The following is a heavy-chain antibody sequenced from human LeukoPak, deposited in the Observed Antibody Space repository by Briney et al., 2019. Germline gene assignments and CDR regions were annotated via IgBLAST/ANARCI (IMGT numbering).Heavy chain of an antibody. CDR2: ISDSGNT. D-gene: IGHD1-26*01. CDR1: GFTLSSYA. Sequence: GGSLRLSCAASGFTLSSYAMSWVRQAPGKGLEWVSAISDSGNTYHADSVKGRFTISGDSSKNTLFLQMNRLRPEDAAVYYCATRGASYYYYMDVWGKGTPVTVSS. V-gene: IGHV3-23*01. CDR3: ATRGASYYYYMDV. J-gene: IGHJ6*03.